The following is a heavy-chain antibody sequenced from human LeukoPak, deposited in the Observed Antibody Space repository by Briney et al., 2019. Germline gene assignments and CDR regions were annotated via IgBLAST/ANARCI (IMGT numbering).Heavy chain of an antibody. CDR3: AAGNYYDSSGYYPYAFDI. CDR1: GFIFSRSA. Sequence: SVKVSCKASGFIFSRSAVQWVRQARGQRLEWIGWIVVGSGNTNDAQKFQESVTMTRDMSTGTAYMELSSLRSEDTAVYYCAAGNYYDSSGYYPYAFDIWGQGTMVTVSS. J-gene: IGHJ3*02. CDR2: IVVGSGNT. D-gene: IGHD3-22*01. V-gene: IGHV1-58*01.